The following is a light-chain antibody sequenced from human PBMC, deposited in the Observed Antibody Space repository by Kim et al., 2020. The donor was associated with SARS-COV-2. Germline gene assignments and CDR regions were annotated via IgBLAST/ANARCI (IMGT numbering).Light chain of an antibody. J-gene: IGLJ2*01. CDR3: QAWDSSTVGV. CDR2: QDR. CDR1: KLGDQY. V-gene: IGLV3-1*01. Sequence: SYELTQPPSVSVSPGQTATITCSGDKLGDQYAYWYQQKPGQSPMLVIYQDRKRPSGIPERFSGTNFGNTATLTISGTQAMDEADYYCQAWDSSTVGVFGGGTQLTVL.